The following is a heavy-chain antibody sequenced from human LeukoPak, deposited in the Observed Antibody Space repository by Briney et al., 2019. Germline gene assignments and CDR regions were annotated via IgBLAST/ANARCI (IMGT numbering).Heavy chain of an antibody. D-gene: IGHD3-10*01. CDR2: IYYSGST. Sequence: PSEALSLTCTVSGGSISSSSYYWGWIRQPPGKGLEWIGSIYYSGSTYYNPSLKSRVTISVDTSKNQFFLKLSSVTAADTAVYYCARSHMVRGVHDAFDIWGQGTMVTVSS. CDR1: GGSISSSSYY. V-gene: IGHV4-39*01. CDR3: ARSHMVRGVHDAFDI. J-gene: IGHJ3*02.